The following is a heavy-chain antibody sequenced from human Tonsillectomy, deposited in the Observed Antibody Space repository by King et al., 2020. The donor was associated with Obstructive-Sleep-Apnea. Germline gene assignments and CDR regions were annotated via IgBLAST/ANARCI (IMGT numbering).Heavy chain of an antibody. J-gene: IGHJ3*02. D-gene: IGHD3-22*01. V-gene: IGHV3-23*04. CDR3: AKGLHVVVDPGEDALDI. CDR1: GFTFSSYA. CDR2: ISGSGGST. Sequence: VQLVESGGGLVQPGGSLRLSCAASGFTFSSYAMSWVRQAPGKGLEWVSGISGSGGSTYYADSVQGRFTISRDNSKNTLYLQLNSLRAEDTAVYYCAKGLHVVVDPGEDALDIWGQGTMVTVSS.